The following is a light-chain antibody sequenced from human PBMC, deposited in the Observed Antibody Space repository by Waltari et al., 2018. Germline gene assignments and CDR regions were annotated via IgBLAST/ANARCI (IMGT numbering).Light chain of an antibody. CDR3: QQYDNLPYT. CDR1: PDISNY. CDR2: DPY. V-gene: IGKV1-33*01. J-gene: IGKJ2*01. Sequence: DIQMTQSPSSLSASVGDRVPITCPASPDISNYLNWYQQKPGKAPKLPNYDPYNMETGVPSGFSGTGSVTDFTFAIRSLQPEDIATYYCQQYDNLPYTFGQGTKLEIK.